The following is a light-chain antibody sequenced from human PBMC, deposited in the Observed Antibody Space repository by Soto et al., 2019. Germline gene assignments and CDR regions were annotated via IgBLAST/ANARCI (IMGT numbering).Light chain of an antibody. CDR1: SIVVGSYDL. Sequence: QSALTQPASVAGSPGQSITISGSGTSIVVGSYDLVSWYQQHPGKAPKLIIYEVSKRPSGVSARFSGSKSGNTASLTISGLQAEDEADYYCCSYAGSGTHIFGTGTKVTIL. J-gene: IGLJ1*01. CDR2: EVS. CDR3: CSYAGSGTHI. V-gene: IGLV2-23*02.